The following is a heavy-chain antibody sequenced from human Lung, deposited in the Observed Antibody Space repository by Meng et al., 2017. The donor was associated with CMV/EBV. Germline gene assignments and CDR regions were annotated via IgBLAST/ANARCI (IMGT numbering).Heavy chain of an antibody. CDR3: ASESATYLGGRIYYHGMDV. CDR1: GGSXNAYY. J-gene: IGHJ6*02. V-gene: IGHV4-34*01. Sequence: SQXXXLTXTVYGGSXNAYYYNWFRQAPGKGLEWIGEINHSGSTKYNPSLKSRVTISVDKSKNQFSLRLTSVTAADTAVFYCASESATYLGGRIYYHGMDVWXQGTTVTVSS. CDR2: INHSGST. D-gene: IGHD1-26*01.